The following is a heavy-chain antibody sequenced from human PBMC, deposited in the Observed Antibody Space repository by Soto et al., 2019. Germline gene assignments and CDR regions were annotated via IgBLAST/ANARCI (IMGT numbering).Heavy chain of an antibody. J-gene: IGHJ6*02. Sequence: PGGSLRLSCAASGFTFSSYSMNWVRQAPGKGLEWVSSITSSSSYIYYADSVKGRFTISRDNAKNSLFLQMNGLRAEDAAMYYCARARGPTDYYYYDMDVWGQGTTVTVSS. CDR3: ARARGPTDYYYYDMDV. CDR1: GFTFSSYS. CDR2: ITSSSSYI. D-gene: IGHD1-26*01. V-gene: IGHV3-21*01.